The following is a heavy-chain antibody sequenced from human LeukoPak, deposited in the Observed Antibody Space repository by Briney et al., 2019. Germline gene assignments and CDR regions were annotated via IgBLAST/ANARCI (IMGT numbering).Heavy chain of an antibody. V-gene: IGHV3-11*01. D-gene: IGHD6-13*01. J-gene: IGHJ4*02. Sequence: GGSLRLSCAASGFTFSDHYMIWLRQAPGKGLEAISYISHNGETKYYADSVKGRLSISRDNAKSSLYLQMDSLRVEDTAVYYCARDRHGYFDYWGQGTLVTVSS. CDR2: ISHNGETK. CDR1: GFTFSDHY. CDR3: ARDRHGYFDY.